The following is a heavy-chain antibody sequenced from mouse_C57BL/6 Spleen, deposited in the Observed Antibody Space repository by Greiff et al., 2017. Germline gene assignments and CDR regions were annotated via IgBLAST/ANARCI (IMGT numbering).Heavy chain of an antibody. CDR3: ARQHGSSYWYFDV. CDR1: GFTFSSYG. D-gene: IGHD1-1*01. CDR2: ISSGGSYT. V-gene: IGHV5-6*01. Sequence: EVQLVESGGDLVKPGGSLKLSCAASGFTFSSYGMSWVRQTPDKRLEWVATISSGGSYTYYPDSVKGRFTISRDNAKNTLYLQMSSLKSEDTAMYYGARQHGSSYWYFDVWGTGTTVTVAS. J-gene: IGHJ1*03.